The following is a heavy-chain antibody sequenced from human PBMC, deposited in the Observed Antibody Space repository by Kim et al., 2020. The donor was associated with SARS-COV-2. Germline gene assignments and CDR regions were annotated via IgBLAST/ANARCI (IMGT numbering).Heavy chain of an antibody. D-gene: IGHD1-26*01. J-gene: IGHJ4*02. CDR1: AFTFSSYA. V-gene: IGHV3-23*01. Sequence: GGSLRLSCAASAFTFSSYAMGWVRQAPGKGLEWVSIVSGSGGTSYYADSVKGRFTISRDNSKNTLYLQMNSLRAEDTAVYYCAKSYVGSYDYWGQGTLVTVSS. CDR2: VSGSGGTS. CDR3: AKSYVGSYDY.